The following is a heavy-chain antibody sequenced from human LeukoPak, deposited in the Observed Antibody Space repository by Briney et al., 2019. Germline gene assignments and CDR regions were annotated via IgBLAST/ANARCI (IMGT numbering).Heavy chain of an antibody. J-gene: IGHJ4*02. CDR2: IYYSGST. D-gene: IGHD3-9*01. V-gene: IGHV4-59*01. CDR3: ARDLYELRYFDWLLSKNYYFDY. CDR1: GGSISSYY. Sequence: SETLSLTCTVSGGSISSYYWSWIRQPPGKGLEWIGYIYYSGSTNYNPSLKSRVTISVDTSKNQFSLKLSSVTAADTAVYYCARDLYELRYFDWLLSKNYYFDYWGQGTLVTVSS.